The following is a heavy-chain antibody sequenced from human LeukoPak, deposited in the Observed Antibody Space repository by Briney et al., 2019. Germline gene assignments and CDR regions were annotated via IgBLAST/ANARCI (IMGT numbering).Heavy chain of an antibody. CDR1: GGTFSSYA. CDR2: IIPIFGTA. V-gene: IGHV1-69*05. Sequence: SVKLSRNASGGTFSSYAISWVRQAPGQGLEWMGGIIPIFGTANYAQKFRGRVTITTDESTSTAYMELSSLRSEDTAVYYCARGGIGAYSSSYYYYYMDVWGKGTTVTVSS. CDR3: ARGGIGAYSSSYYYYYMDV. J-gene: IGHJ6*03. D-gene: IGHD6-6*01.